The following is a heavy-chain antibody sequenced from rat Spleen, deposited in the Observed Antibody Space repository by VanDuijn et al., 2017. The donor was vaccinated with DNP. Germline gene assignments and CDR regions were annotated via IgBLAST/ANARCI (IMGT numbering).Heavy chain of an antibody. J-gene: IGHJ2*01. V-gene: IGHV5-25*01. Sequence: EVQLVESGGGLVQPGRSLKLSCAASGFTFSAYYMAWVRQAPTKGLEWVASISIGGGNTYYRDSVKGRFTISRDNAKSALYLQMDSLRSEDMATYYCVRWNSGHFDYWGQGVMVTVSS. CDR2: ISIGGGNT. D-gene: IGHD4-3*01. CDR1: GFTFSAYY. CDR3: VRWNSGHFDY.